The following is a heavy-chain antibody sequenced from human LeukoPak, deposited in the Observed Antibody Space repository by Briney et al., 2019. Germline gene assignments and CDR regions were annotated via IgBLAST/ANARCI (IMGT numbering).Heavy chain of an antibody. V-gene: IGHV1-2*02. CDR3: ARGRYCSGGSCHPWNPYYYGMDV. CDR2: INPNSGGT. D-gene: IGHD2-15*01. J-gene: IGHJ6*02. Sequence: ASVKVSCKASGYTFTGYYMHWVRQAPGQGLEWMGWINPNSGGTNYAQKFQGRVTMTRDTSISTAYMELSRLRSDDTAVYYCARGRYCSGGSCHPWNPYYYGMDVWGQGTTVTVSS. CDR1: GYTFTGYY.